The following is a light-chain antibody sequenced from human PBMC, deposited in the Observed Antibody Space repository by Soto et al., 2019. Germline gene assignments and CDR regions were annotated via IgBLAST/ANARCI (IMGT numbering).Light chain of an antibody. CDR1: SSVVGGYNY. CDR3: CSYAGSYTFV. CDR2: DVS. Sequence: QSVLTQPRSLSGSPGQSVTISCTGTSSVVGGYNYVSWYQQHPGKAPKLMIYDVSKRPSGVPDRFSGSKSGNTASLTISGLQAEDEADYYCCSYAGSYTFVFGTGTKVTVL. V-gene: IGLV2-11*01. J-gene: IGLJ1*01.